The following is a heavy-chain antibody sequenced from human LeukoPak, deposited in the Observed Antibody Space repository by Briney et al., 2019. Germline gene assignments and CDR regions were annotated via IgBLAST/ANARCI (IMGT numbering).Heavy chain of an antibody. D-gene: IGHD2-8*02. CDR2: IKQDESEM. CDR3: ASGWGPMVVSY. CDR1: GFTFSNYW. V-gene: IGHV3-7*01. Sequence: PGGSLRLSCAASGFTFSNYWMSWVRQAPEKGLEWVAKIKQDESEMYYVDSVKGRFTISRDNAKNSVYLQMNSLRAEDTAVYYCASGWGPMVVSYWGQGTLVTV. J-gene: IGHJ4*02.